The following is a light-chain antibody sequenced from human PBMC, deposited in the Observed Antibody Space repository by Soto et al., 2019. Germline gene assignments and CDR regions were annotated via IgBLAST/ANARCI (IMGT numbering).Light chain of an antibody. V-gene: IGLV1-51*02. CDR2: ENN. J-gene: IGLJ1*01. CDR3: GTWDNSLSAGV. Sequence: QTELTQPPSVSAAQGQKVTISCSGSSSNIGNNYVSWYQQLPGTAPKLLIYENNKRPSGIPDRFSGSKSGTSATLGITGLRTGDEADYYCGTWDNSLSAGVFGTGTKVTVL. CDR1: SSNIGNNY.